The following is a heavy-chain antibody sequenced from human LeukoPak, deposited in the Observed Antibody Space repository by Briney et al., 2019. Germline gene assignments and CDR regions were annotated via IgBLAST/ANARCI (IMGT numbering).Heavy chain of an antibody. CDR2: IWYDGSNK. J-gene: IGHJ4*02. CDR3: AREKRGYSYVLVY. Sequence: GGSLRLSCAASGFTFSSYGMHWVRQAPGKGLEWVAVIWYDGSNKYYADSVKGRFTISRDNSKNTLYLQMNSLRAEDTAVYYCAREKRGYSYVLVYWGQGTLVTVSS. V-gene: IGHV3-33*01. D-gene: IGHD5-18*01. CDR1: GFTFSSYG.